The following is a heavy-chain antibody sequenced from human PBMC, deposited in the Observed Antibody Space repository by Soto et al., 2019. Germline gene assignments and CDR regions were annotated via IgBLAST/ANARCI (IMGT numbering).Heavy chain of an antibody. Sequence: EVYLVESGGGVVRPGGSLRLSCAASGFGFDEYGMSWVRQGPGKGLEWVSGINRHGDSTGYADSVKGRFTISRDNAKNSLYLEMNGLSVGDTAMYDCASDPGWGDECGGYGDSWGQGTLVTVSS. J-gene: IGHJ4*02. CDR2: INRHGDST. D-gene: IGHD5-12*01. CDR1: GFGFDEYG. CDR3: ASDPGWGDECGGYGDS. V-gene: IGHV3-20*01.